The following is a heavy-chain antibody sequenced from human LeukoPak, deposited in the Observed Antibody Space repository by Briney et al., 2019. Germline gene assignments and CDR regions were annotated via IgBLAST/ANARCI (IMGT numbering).Heavy chain of an antibody. J-gene: IGHJ4*02. D-gene: IGHD6-13*01. CDR3: ARDIYSSSWYGLFDY. Sequence: SETLSLTCTVSGGSISSSSYYWGWIRQPPGKGLEWIGSIYYSGSTYYNPSLKSRVTISVDTSKNQFSLKLSSVTAADTAVYYCARDIYSSSWYGLFDYWGQGTLVTVSS. CDR2: IYYSGST. CDR1: GGSISSSSYY. V-gene: IGHV4-39*07.